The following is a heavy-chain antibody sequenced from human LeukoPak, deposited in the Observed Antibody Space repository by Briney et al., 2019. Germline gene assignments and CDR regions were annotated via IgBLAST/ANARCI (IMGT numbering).Heavy chain of an antibody. D-gene: IGHD2-21*01. V-gene: IGHV3-74*01. CDR3: ARGAYCGGDCYCDY. Sequence: GGSLRLSCAASGFTFSSYWMHWVRQAPGKGLVWVSRINTDGSSTSYADSVKGRFTISRDNAKNTLYLQMNSLRAEDTAVYYCARGAYCGGDCYCDYWGQGTLVTVSS. CDR2: INTDGSST. J-gene: IGHJ4*02. CDR1: GFTFSSYW.